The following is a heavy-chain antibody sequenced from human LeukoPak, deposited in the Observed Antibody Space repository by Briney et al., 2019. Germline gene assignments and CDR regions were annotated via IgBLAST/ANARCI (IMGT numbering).Heavy chain of an antibody. CDR1: GYSFTNYW. J-gene: IGHJ4*02. D-gene: IGHD6-19*01. CDR2: INPGDSDT. V-gene: IGHV5-51*01. CDR3: VGPLGQWLPND. Sequence: GESLKISCKASGYSFTNYWIGWVRQMPGKGLEWMAIINPGDSDTRYIPSLQGQVTISVDRSITTAYLQWSSLKVSDTAIYYCVGPLGQWLPNDWGQGTLVTVSS.